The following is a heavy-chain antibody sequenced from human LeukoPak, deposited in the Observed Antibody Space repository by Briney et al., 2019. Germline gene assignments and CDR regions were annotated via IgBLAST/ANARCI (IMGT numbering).Heavy chain of an antibody. V-gene: IGHV1-2*02. CDR1: GYTFTGYY. D-gene: IGHD3-3*01. J-gene: IGHJ2*01. CDR3: ATTYYDFWSGYRLNWYFDL. Sequence: ASVKLSCNASGYTFTGYYMHWVRQAPGQGLEWMGWINPNSGGTNYAQKFQGRVTMTRDTSISTAYMELSRLRSDDTAVYYCATTYYDFWSGYRLNWYFDLWGRGTLVTVSS. CDR2: INPNSGGT.